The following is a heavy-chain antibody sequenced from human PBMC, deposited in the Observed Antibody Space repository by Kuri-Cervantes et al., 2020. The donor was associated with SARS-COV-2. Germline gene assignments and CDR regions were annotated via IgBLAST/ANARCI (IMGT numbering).Heavy chain of an antibody. Sequence: SETLSLTCTVSGGSISSSSYYWGWIRQPPGKGLEWIGSIYYSGSTYYNPSLKSRVTISVDTSKNQFSLKLSSVTAVDTAVYYCARQSVVASDDWGQGTLVTVSS. J-gene: IGHJ4*02. D-gene: IGHD2-15*01. V-gene: IGHV4-39*01. CDR2: IYYSGST. CDR3: ARQSVVASDD. CDR1: GGSISSSSYY.